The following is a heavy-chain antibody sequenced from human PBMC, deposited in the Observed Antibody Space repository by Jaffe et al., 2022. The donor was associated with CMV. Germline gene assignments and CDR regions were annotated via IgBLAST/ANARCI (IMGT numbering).Heavy chain of an antibody. J-gene: IGHJ4*02. V-gene: IGHV4-31*03. Sequence: QVQLQESGPGLVKPSQTLSLTCTVSGGSIDSPTHYWSWIRQHPGKGLEWVGYVYYIGSAHYNFNPSLKSRLTMSVETSTNQFSLKMTSVTAADTAVYYCARVRQQLTYFDYWGQGTLVTVSS. D-gene: IGHD1-1*01. CDR1: GGSIDSPTHY. CDR2: VYYIGSA. CDR3: ARVRQQLTYFDY.